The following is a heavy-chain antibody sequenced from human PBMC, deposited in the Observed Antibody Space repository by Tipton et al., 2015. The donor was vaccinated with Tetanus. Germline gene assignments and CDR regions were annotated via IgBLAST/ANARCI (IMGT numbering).Heavy chain of an antibody. CDR3: ARDNSVLRAVAGTFMDY. J-gene: IGHJ4*02. Sequence: SLRLSCAASGFTFSSYSMNWVRQAPGKGLEWVSSISSSSSYIYYADSVKGRFTISRDNAKNSLYLQMNSLRAEDTAVYYCARDNSVLRAVAGTFMDYWGQGTLVTVSS. D-gene: IGHD6-19*01. V-gene: IGHV3-21*01. CDR2: ISSSSSYI. CDR1: GFTFSSYS.